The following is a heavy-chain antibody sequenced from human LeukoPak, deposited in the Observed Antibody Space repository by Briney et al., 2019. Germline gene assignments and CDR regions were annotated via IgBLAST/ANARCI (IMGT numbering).Heavy chain of an antibody. D-gene: IGHD1-26*01. CDR2: VSGGESRT. Sequence: GGSLRLSCTASGFTFGDYAMSWVRQAPGKGLEWVSGVSGGESRTYYADSVKGRFTLSRDNSKNTLFLQMNSLRAEDTAVYYCAKLGGMYLVNHFDHWGQGTLVSVSS. V-gene: IGHV3-23*01. J-gene: IGHJ4*02. CDR3: AKLGGMYLVNHFDH. CDR1: GFTFGDYA.